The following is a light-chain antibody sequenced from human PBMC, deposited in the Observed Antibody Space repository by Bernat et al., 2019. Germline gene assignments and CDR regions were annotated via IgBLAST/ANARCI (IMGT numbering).Light chain of an antibody. CDR2: SAS. CDR1: QSVSSNY. Sequence: EIVLTQSPGTLSLSPGERATLSCRASQSVSSNYLAWYQQKPGQAPRLLIYSASSRAPGIPDRFSGSGSGTDFTLTINRLGPEDFAVYYCKHYVSSFTFGPGTKVDIK. V-gene: IGKV3-20*01. CDR3: KHYVSSFT. J-gene: IGKJ3*01.